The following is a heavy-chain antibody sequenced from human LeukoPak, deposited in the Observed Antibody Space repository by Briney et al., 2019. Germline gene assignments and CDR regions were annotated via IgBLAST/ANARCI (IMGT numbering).Heavy chain of an antibody. CDR1: GLSIANNW. J-gene: IGHJ4*02. V-gene: IGHV3-7*01. D-gene: IGHD3-16*01. CDR3: ARVRFTGGGPRLDF. Sequence: GGSLRLSCAASGLSIANNWMSWVRQVPGKGLEWVANIRQDGDIKYYVDSVKGRFIVSRDNAKSSLYLQMSSLRADDTAVYYCARVRFTGGGPRLDFWGQGTLVTVSS. CDR2: IRQDGDIK.